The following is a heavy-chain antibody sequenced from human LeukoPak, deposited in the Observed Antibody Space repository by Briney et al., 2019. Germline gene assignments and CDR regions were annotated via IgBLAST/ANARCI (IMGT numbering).Heavy chain of an antibody. CDR2: INHSGST. CDR3: ARGTIVVVPASYYYYYYMDV. Sequence: SETLSLTCAVYGGSLSGYYWSWIRQPPGKGLEWIGEINHSGSTNYNPSLKSRVTISVDTSKNQFSLKLSSVTAADTAVYYCARGTIVVVPASYYYYYYMDVWGKGTTVTVSS. CDR1: GGSLSGYY. V-gene: IGHV4-34*01. J-gene: IGHJ6*03. D-gene: IGHD2-2*01.